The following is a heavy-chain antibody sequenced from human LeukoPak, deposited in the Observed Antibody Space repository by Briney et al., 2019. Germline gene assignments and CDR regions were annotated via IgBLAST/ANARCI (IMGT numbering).Heavy chain of an antibody. CDR2: MNPNSGNT. CDR3: ARGTYYYGSGSYAPPYGMDV. CDR1: GYTFTSYD. V-gene: IGHV1-8*01. Sequence: ASVKVSCKASGYTFTSYDINWVRQATGQGLEWMGWMNPNSGNTGYAQKFQGRVTMTRNTSISTAYMELSSLRSEDTAVYYCARGTYYYGSGSYAPPYGMDVWGQGTTVTVSS. D-gene: IGHD3-10*01. J-gene: IGHJ6*02.